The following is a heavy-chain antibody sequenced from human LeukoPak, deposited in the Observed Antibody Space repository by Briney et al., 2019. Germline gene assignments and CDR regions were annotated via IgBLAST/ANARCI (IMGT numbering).Heavy chain of an antibody. CDR1: GFTFSSYS. Sequence: PGGSLRLSCAASGFTFSSYSMNWVRQAPGKGLEWVSFISSSSARINYADSVKGRFTISRDNPRNSLYLQMNSLRAEDTAVYYCARDIGGSYTAIDYWGQGTLVTVSS. CDR2: ISSSSARI. J-gene: IGHJ4*02. CDR3: ARDIGGSYTAIDY. V-gene: IGHV3-48*04. D-gene: IGHD1-26*01.